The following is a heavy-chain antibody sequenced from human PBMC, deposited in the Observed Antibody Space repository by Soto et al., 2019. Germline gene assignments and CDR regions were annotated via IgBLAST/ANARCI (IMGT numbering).Heavy chain of an antibody. CDR1: GFTVSSNY. D-gene: IGHD2-8*02. CDR2: IYSGGST. CDR3: ARAPLAGGSFDY. J-gene: IGHJ4*02. Sequence: GGSLRLSCAASGFTVSSNYMSWVRQAPGKGLEWDSVIYSGGSTYYADSVKGRFTISRDNSKNTLYLQMNSLRAEDTAVYYCARAPLAGGSFDYWGQGTLVTVSS. V-gene: IGHV3-53*01.